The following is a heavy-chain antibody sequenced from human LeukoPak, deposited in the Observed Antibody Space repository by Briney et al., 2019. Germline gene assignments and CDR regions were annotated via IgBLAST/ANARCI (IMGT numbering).Heavy chain of an antibody. Sequence: ASVKVSCKASGYTFTTYGISWVRQAPGQGLEWMGWVSGNNGNTNYAQKLQGRVTMTTDTSTNTAYMELRSLRSDDTAVYYCARATVTTDWGQGTLVTVSS. CDR1: GYTFTTYG. V-gene: IGHV1-18*01. CDR2: VSGNNGNT. J-gene: IGHJ4*02. CDR3: ARATVTTD. D-gene: IGHD4-17*01.